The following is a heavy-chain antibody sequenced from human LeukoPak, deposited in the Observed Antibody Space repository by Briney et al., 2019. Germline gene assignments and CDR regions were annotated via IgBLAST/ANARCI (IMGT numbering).Heavy chain of an antibody. Sequence: SETLSLTCAVYGGSFSGYYWSWIRQPPGKGLEWIGEINHSGSTNYNPSLKSRVTISVDTSKNQFSLKLSSVTAADTAVYYCARRSRAHWFDPWGQGTLVTVSS. V-gene: IGHV4-34*01. CDR2: INHSGST. D-gene: IGHD6-6*01. CDR1: GGSFSGYY. CDR3: ARRSRAHWFDP. J-gene: IGHJ5*02.